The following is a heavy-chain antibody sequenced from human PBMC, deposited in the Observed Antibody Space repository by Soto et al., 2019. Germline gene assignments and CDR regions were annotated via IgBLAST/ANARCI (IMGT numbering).Heavy chain of an antibody. CDR2: IYHSGST. CDR3: ARVVVPAAQLDY. D-gene: IGHD2-2*01. CDR1: GYSISSGYY. V-gene: IGHV4-38-2*01. J-gene: IGHJ4*02. Sequence: PSETLSLTCAVSGYSISSGYYWGWIRQPPGKGLEWIGSIYHSGSTYYNPSLKSRVTISVDTSKNQFSLKLSSVTAADTAVYYCARVVVPAAQLDYWGQGTLVTVS.